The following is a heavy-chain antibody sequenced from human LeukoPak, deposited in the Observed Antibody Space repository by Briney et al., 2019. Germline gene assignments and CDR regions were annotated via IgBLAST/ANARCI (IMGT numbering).Heavy chain of an antibody. CDR1: GGSFSGYY. J-gene: IGHJ4*02. V-gene: IGHV4-34*01. CDR2: INHSGST. Sequence: PSETLSLTCAVYGGSFSGYYWSWIRQPPGKGLEWIGEINHSGSTNYNPSLKSRVTISVDTSKNQFSLKLSSVTAADTAVYYCASIDNGGNPNYWGQGTLVTVSS. CDR3: ASIDNGGNPNY. D-gene: IGHD4-23*01.